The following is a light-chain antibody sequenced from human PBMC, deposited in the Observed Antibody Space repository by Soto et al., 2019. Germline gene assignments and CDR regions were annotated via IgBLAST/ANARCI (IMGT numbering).Light chain of an antibody. V-gene: IGKV1-39*01. CDR1: QSISSY. CDR2: AAS. CDR3: QQSYSTPRT. Sequence: IQMPPSPSSLSGCVVYMFPITCLASQSISSYLNWYKQKPGKANKLLIYAASSLQSGVPSRFSGSGSGKDFTLTISSLHHEDFENYYCQQSYSTPRTFGKGTKVDIK. J-gene: IGKJ1*01.